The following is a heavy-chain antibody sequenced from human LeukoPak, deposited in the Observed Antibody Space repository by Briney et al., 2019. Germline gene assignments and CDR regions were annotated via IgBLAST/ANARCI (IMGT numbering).Heavy chain of an antibody. CDR3: ATTPREYSSTWYYFDY. V-gene: IGHV4-39*07. J-gene: IGHJ4*02. CDR2: IYHSGST. CDR1: GGSISSNSYY. D-gene: IGHD6-13*01. Sequence: SETLSLTCAVSGGSISSNSYYWGWIRQSPGKGLEWIGSIYHSGSTYYNPSLKSRVTMSVGTSKKQFSLNLSSVTAADTAVYYCATTPREYSSTWYYFDYWGQGILVTVSS.